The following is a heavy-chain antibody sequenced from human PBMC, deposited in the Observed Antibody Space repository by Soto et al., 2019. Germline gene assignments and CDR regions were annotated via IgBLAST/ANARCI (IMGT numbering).Heavy chain of an antibody. CDR2: IFYSGST. V-gene: IGHV4-39*01. CDR3: ARRGSSRQIHHYGMDV. CDR1: GDSVSSSYYY. Sequence: QVQLQESGPGLVKPSETLSLTCTVSGDSVSSSYYYWGWIRQPPGKVLEWIGSIFYSGSTYYNPSLKSRVTISVDTSKNQFSLKLSSVTAADTAVYYCARRGSSRQIHHYGMDVWGPGTTVTVSS. D-gene: IGHD6-13*01. J-gene: IGHJ6*02.